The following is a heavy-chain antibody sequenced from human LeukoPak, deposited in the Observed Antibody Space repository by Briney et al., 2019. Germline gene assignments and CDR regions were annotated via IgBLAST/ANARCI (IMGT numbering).Heavy chain of an antibody. V-gene: IGHV4-34*01. CDR3: ASQIVVVPAAMGGWFDP. CDR2: INHSGST. J-gene: IGHJ5*02. Sequence: PSETLSLTCAVYGGSFSGYYWSWIRQPPGKGLEWIGEINHSGSTNYNPSLKSRVTISVDTSKNQFSLKLSSVTAADTAAYYCASQIVVVPAAMGGWFDPWGQGTLVTVSS. CDR1: GGSFSGYY. D-gene: IGHD2-2*01.